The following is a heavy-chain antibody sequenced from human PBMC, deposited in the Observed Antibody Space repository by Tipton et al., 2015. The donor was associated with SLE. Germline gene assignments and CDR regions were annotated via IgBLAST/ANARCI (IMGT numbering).Heavy chain of an antibody. Sequence: QLVQSGAEVKKPGASVKVSCKASGYTFTGYYMHWVRQAPGQGLEWMGWINPNSGGTNYAKKFQGRVTMTRDTSISTAYMELSRLRSGDTAVYYCARVWQWRGSFDYWGQGTLVTVSS. V-gene: IGHV1-2*02. CDR3: ARVWQWRGSFDY. CDR2: INPNSGGT. J-gene: IGHJ4*02. CDR1: GYTFTGYY. D-gene: IGHD6-19*01.